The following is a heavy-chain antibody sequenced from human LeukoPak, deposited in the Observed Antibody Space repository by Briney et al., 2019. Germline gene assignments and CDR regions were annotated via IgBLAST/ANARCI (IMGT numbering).Heavy chain of an antibody. CDR3: ARDTFQLLFYLIV. J-gene: IGHJ4*02. D-gene: IGHD1-26*01. CDR1: GDSVSSNNAA. CDR2: TYYRSRWYN. Sequence: SQTLSLTFAISGDSVSSNNAAWNWLRQSPSRGLEWLGRTYYRSRWYNDYAESVKSRITINPDTSKNQFSLQLNSVTPEDTAVYYCARDTFQLLFYLIVWGQGALVTVSS. V-gene: IGHV6-1*01.